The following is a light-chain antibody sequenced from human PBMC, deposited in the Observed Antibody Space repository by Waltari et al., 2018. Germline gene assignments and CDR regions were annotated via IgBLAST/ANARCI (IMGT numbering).Light chain of an antibody. CDR1: SRPPSTTSY. J-gene: IGLJ3*02. V-gene: IGLV8-61*01. CDR2: KTN. Sequence: QTVVTQETSLSVAPGGTVELNSSLRSRPPSTTSYLRWYQQGPGQTPRTLVYKTNIRSSGVPDRFSGSSLGNKAALIITGAQADDECDYYCLVYMGSGIWVFGGGTKLTVL. CDR3: LVYMGSGIWV.